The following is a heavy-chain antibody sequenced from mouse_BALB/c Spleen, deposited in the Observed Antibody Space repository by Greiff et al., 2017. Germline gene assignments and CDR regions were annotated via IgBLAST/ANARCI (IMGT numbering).Heavy chain of an antibody. J-gene: IGHJ3*01. Sequence: VQLQQSGAELVRSGASVKLSCTASGFNIKDYYMHWVKQRPEQGLEWIGWIDPENGDTEYAPKFQGKATMTADTSSNTAYLQLSSLTSEDTAVYYCNAAYYYGSSYVAYWGQGTLVTVSA. CDR2: IDPENGDT. CDR1: GFNIKDYY. V-gene: IGHV14-4*02. D-gene: IGHD1-1*01. CDR3: NAAYYYGSSYVAY.